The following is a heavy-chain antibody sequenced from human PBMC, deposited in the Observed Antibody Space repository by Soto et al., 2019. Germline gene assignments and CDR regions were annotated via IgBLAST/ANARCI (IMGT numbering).Heavy chain of an antibody. Sequence: ASVKVSCKASGGTFSSYAISWVRQAPGQGLEWMGGIIPIFGTANYAQKFQGRVTITADESTSTAYMELSSLRSEDTAVYYCARTARYCSSTSCYIPWFDPWGQGTLVTAPQ. V-gene: IGHV1-69*13. CDR2: IIPIFGTA. J-gene: IGHJ5*02. D-gene: IGHD2-2*02. CDR1: GGTFSSYA. CDR3: ARTARYCSSTSCYIPWFDP.